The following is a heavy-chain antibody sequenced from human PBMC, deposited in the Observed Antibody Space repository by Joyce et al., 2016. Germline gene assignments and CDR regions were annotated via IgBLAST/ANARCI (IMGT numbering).Heavy chain of an antibody. J-gene: IGHJ5*02. CDR3: VRDVVADAVGFHWFDP. CDR1: GFTFTSYG. Sequence: QVQLVESGGGVVQPGRSLRLSCLTSGFTFTSYGMHWVRQAPGKGLEWVATIYFDESNKYYEESVKVRFIISRDISKNTLYLQMNSLRVEDTAVYFCVRDVVADAVGFHWFDPWGQGTLVTVSS. D-gene: IGHD2-15*01. CDR2: IYFDESNK. V-gene: IGHV3-33*01.